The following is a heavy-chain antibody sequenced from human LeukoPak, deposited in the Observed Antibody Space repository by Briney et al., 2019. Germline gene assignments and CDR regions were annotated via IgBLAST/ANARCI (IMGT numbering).Heavy chain of an antibody. J-gene: IGHJ4*02. CDR3: AKGGDYDFWSGYSYYFDY. V-gene: IGHV1-8*03. D-gene: IGHD3-3*01. CDR2: MNPQSGNT. Sequence: ASVKVSCKASGYMFTNYDINWVRQATGQGLEWMGWMNPQSGNTGYAQKFRGRVTITRDTSITTAYMELSSLRSEDTAVYYCAKGGDYDFWSGYSYYFDYWGQGTLVSVSS. CDR1: GYMFTNYD.